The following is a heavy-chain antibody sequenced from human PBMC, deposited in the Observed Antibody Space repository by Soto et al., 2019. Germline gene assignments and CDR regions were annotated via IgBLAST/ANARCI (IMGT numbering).Heavy chain of an antibody. J-gene: IGHJ6*02. D-gene: IGHD6-19*01. CDR2: MIPIPGIA. Sequence: GASVKVSCKASGGTFSSYTISWGRQAPGQGVEWMGKMIPIPGIANYAQKFPGRGTITADKTPSTAYMGLRSPKSEDTAVYYCARSEKPSSDYGMDVWGQGTTVTVSS. CDR3: ARSEKPSSDYGMDV. CDR1: GGTFSSYT. V-gene: IGHV1-69*02.